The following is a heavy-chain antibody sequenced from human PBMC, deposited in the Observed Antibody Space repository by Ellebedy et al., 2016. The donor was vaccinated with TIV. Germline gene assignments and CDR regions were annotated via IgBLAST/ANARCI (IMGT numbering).Heavy chain of an antibody. CDR1: GYTFTSYA. J-gene: IGHJ4*02. D-gene: IGHD5-12*01. V-gene: IGHV1-3*01. CDR2: INAGNGNT. CDR3: ARVMVGYSGYGANIYYFDY. Sequence: AASVKVSCKASGYTFTSYAMHWVRQAPGQRLEWMGWINAGNGNTKYSQKFQGRVTITRDTSASTAYMELRRLRSDDTAVYYCARVMVGYSGYGANIYYFDYWGQGTLVTVSS.